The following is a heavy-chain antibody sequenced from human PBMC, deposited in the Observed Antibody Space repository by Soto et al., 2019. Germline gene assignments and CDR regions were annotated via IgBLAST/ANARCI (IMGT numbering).Heavy chain of an antibody. CDR3: AADSRRIVGATLEY. CDR1: GFPGTSSA. CDR2: IVVGSGNT. V-gene: IGHV1-58*01. Sequence: EKTFCSAPGFPGTSSAVPMVGHTRGQRLEWTGWIVVGSGNTNYAQKFQERVTITRDMSTSTAYVELTSLRSEDTAVYYCAADSRRIVGATLEYWGQGALVTVSS. D-gene: IGHD1-26*01. J-gene: IGHJ4*01.